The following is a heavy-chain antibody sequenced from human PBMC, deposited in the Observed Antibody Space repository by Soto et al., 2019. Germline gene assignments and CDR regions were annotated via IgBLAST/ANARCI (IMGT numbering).Heavy chain of an antibody. Sequence: SETLSLTCTVSGGSISSTTYYWGLMRQPPGKGLEWIASFFIGGNTYYNPSLKSRVTISVDTSKSQFSLKLSSVTAADTAKYFCAREGNLGRWLQPLDFWGQGTLVTVSS. CDR1: GGSISSTTYY. J-gene: IGHJ4*02. V-gene: IGHV4-39*07. D-gene: IGHD5-12*01. CDR3: AREGNLGRWLQPLDF. CDR2: FFIGGNT.